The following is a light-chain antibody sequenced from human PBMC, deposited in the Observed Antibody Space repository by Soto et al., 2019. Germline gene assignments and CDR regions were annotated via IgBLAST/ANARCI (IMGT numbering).Light chain of an antibody. CDR1: QSISSY. J-gene: IGKJ5*01. CDR3: QQSYTLT. Sequence: DIQMTQSPSSLSASVGDRVTITCRGSQSISSYLNWYQQKPGKAPKLLIYAASSLQSGVPSRFSGSGSGTDFTLTISSLQPEDFATYYCQQSYTLTFGQGTRLEIK. CDR2: AAS. V-gene: IGKV1-39*01.